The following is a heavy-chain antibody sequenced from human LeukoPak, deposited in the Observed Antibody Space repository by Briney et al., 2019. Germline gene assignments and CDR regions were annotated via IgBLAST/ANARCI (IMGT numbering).Heavy chain of an antibody. CDR3: AREEQQLVEGFDY. CDR1: GYTFTSYA. CDR2: INTNTGNP. J-gene: IGHJ4*02. V-gene: IGHV7-4-1*02. D-gene: IGHD6-13*01. Sequence: VASVTVSCTASGYTFTSYAMNWVRQAPGQGLEWMGWINTNTGNPTYAQGFTGRFVFSLDTSVSTAYLQISSLKAEDTAVYYCAREEQQLVEGFDYWGQGTLVTVSS.